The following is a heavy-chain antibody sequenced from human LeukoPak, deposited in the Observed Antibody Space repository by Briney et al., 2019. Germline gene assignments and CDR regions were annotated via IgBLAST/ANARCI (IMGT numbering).Heavy chain of an antibody. CDR3: AARPPRYSSGWYVDY. CDR2: INPNGGST. CDR1: GYTFTSYY. Sequence: ASVKVSCKASGYTFTSYYMHWVRQAPGQGLEWMGIINPNGGSTSYAQKFQGRVTMTRDTSTSTVYMELSSLRSEDTAVYYCAARPPRYSSGWYVDYWGQGTLVTVSS. D-gene: IGHD6-19*01. V-gene: IGHV1-46*01. J-gene: IGHJ4*02.